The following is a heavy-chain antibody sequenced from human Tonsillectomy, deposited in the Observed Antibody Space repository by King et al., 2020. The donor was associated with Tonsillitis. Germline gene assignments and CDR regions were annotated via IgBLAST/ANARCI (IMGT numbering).Heavy chain of an antibody. Sequence: VQLVESGGDLVQPGGSLRLSCAASGFTFSSFWMTWVRQAPGKGLEWVASINTDGSDKYYLDSVKGRFTISRDNAKNSLYLQMDSLRAEDTAVFFCARDPSRRFDYWGQGTLVTVSS. J-gene: IGHJ4*02. CDR1: GFTFSSFW. CDR3: ARDPSRRFDY. CDR2: INTDGSDK. V-gene: IGHV3-7*04.